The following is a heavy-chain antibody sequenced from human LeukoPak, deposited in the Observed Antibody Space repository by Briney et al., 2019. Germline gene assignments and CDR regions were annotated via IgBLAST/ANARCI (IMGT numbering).Heavy chain of an antibody. D-gene: IGHD5-24*01. J-gene: IGHJ4*02. CDR1: GYSISSGYY. CDR3: ARGRDGYNYYFDY. Sequence: SETLSLTCTVSGYSISSGYYWGWIRQPPGKGLEWIGSIYHSGSTYYNPSLKSRVTISVDTSKNQFSLKLSSVTAADTAVYYCARGRDGYNYYFDYWGQGTLVTVSS. V-gene: IGHV4-38-2*02. CDR2: IYHSGST.